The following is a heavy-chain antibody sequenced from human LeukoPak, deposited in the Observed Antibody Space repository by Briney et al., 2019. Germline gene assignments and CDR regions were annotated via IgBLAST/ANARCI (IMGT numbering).Heavy chain of an antibody. CDR3: ARGPASRGYSYGYGNKSFDY. CDR2: SNHSGST. CDR1: GGSFSGYY. V-gene: IGHV4-34*01. D-gene: IGHD5-18*01. Sequence: SETLSLTCAVYGGSFSGYYWSWIRQPPGKGLEWSGESNHSGSTNYNPSLKSRVTISVDTSKRQSSLKLSSVTAADTAVYYCARGPASRGYSYGYGNKSFDYWGQGTLVTVSS. J-gene: IGHJ4*02.